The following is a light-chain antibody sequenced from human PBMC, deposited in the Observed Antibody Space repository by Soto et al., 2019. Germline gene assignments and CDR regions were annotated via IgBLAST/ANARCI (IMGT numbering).Light chain of an antibody. V-gene: IGKV3-20*01. CDR3: QQYGGSPIT. J-gene: IGKJ5*01. CDR2: GAP. Sequence: EILLTQYPATLSLSPGERATLSCGASQSVNSYLAWYQHKHGKAPTLLMSGAPNRASGVPVRFSGSGYGTDLTITITRMENEDFALYYCQQYGGSPITFGLGTRLEIK. CDR1: QSVNSY.